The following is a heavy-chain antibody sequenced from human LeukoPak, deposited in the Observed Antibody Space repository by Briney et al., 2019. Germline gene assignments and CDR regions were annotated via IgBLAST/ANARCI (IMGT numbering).Heavy chain of an antibody. D-gene: IGHD2-15*01. CDR1: GFTLSSYS. CDR3: ASGRGPADAFDI. Sequence: PGGSLRLSCAASGFTLSSYSMNWVRQAPGKGLEWVSYISSSSSTIYYADSVKGRFTISRDNAKNSLYLQMNSLRAEDTAVYYCASGRGPADAFDIWGQGTMVTVSS. CDR2: ISSSSSTI. J-gene: IGHJ3*02. V-gene: IGHV3-48*01.